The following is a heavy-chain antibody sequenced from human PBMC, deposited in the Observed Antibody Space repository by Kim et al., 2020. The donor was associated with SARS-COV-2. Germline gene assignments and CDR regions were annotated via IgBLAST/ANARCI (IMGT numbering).Heavy chain of an antibody. J-gene: IGHJ4*02. V-gene: IGHV3-74*01. Sequence: GGSLRLSCAATGFTFSYYWMHWVRQTPGEGLVWVARISSDGSSITYADSMRGRFIAYRDNPRNTVYLQMVSLRVDDTAVYYCARDRAGGTPFDIWGQVALVTVSS. CDR1: GFTFSYYW. D-gene: IGHD6-13*01. CDR3: ARDRAGGTPFDI. CDR2: ISSDGSSI.